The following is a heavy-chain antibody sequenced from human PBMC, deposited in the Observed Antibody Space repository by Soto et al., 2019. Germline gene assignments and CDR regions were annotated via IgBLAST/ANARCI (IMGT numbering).Heavy chain of an antibody. CDR1: GFSFSSYW. J-gene: IGHJ4*02. CDR3: AKAADRESYFDY. Sequence: PGGSLRLSCAASGFSFSSYWMSWVRQAPGKGLEWVANIKQDGSEKYYVDSVKGRFTISRGNAKNSLYLQMNSLRAEDTALYYCAKAADRESYFDYWGQGTLVTVSS. D-gene: IGHD3-10*01. V-gene: IGHV3-7*05. CDR2: IKQDGSEK.